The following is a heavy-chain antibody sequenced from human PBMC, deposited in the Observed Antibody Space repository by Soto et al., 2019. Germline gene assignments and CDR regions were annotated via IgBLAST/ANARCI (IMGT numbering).Heavy chain of an antibody. V-gene: IGHV1-3*01. CDR3: ARADSSSGWVDY. Sequence: ASVKVSCKASGYTFTSYAMHWVRQAPGQRLEWMGWINAGNGNTKYSQKFQGRVTITRDTSASTAYMELSSLRSEDTAVYYCARADSSSGWVDYWGQGTLVTVSS. CDR1: GYTFTSYA. CDR2: INAGNGNT. D-gene: IGHD6-19*01. J-gene: IGHJ4*02.